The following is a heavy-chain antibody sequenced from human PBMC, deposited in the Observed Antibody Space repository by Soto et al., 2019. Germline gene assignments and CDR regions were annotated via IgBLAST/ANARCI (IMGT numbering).Heavy chain of an antibody. CDR3: ARDYYPKNYYDSSGLHN. J-gene: IGHJ4*02. CDR1: GDSISSGYH. CDR2: IYYSGST. D-gene: IGHD3-22*01. Sequence: SETLSLTCAVSGDSISSGYHWAWIRQPPGKGLEWIGYIYYSGSTNYNPSLKSRVTISVDTSKNQFSLKLSSVTAADTAVYYCARDYYPKNYYDSSGLHNWGQGTLVTVSS. V-gene: IGHV4-61*01.